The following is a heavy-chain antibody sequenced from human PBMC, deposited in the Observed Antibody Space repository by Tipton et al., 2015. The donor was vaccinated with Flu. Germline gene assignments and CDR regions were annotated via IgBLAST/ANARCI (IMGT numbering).Heavy chain of an antibody. CDR3: ARRDYSNYVSDPKNWFDS. J-gene: IGHJ5*01. CDR2: IYYSGST. D-gene: IGHD4-11*01. V-gene: IGHV4-31*02. Sequence: LRLSCSVSGGSISSGGYYWSWIRQHPGKGLEWIGYIYYSGSTYYNPPLKSRVTISVDTSKNQFSLTLGSVTAADTAVYYCARRDYSNYVSDPKNWFDSWGQGTLVTVSS. CDR1: GGSISSGGYY.